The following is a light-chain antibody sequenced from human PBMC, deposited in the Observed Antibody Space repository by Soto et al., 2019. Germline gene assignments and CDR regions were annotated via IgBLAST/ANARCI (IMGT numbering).Light chain of an antibody. CDR1: SSNIGNDY. V-gene: IGLV1-51*01. CDR2: DNN. Sequence: QSVLTQPPSVSAAPGQRVTISCSGSSSNIGNDYVSWYQQLPGTAPKLLIYDNNNRPSGIPDRFSGSKSGTSATLDITGLQTGDEADYYCGTWDRSSLSAGWVFGGGTKVTVL. J-gene: IGLJ3*02. CDR3: GTWDRSSLSAGWV.